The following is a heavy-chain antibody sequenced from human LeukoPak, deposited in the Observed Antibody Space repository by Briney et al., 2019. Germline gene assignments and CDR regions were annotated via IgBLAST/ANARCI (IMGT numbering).Heavy chain of an antibody. Sequence: SETLSLTCTVSGYSISSGYYWGWIRQPPGKGLEWIGSIYHSGSTYYNPSLKSRVTIAVYTSKNHVSLQLSSVTAADTAVYYCARCVWGGNDDGGWFDPWGQGTLVTVSS. V-gene: IGHV4-38-2*02. CDR2: IYHSGST. CDR3: ARCVWGGNDDGGWFDP. J-gene: IGHJ5*02. D-gene: IGHD5-12*01. CDR1: GYSISSGYY.